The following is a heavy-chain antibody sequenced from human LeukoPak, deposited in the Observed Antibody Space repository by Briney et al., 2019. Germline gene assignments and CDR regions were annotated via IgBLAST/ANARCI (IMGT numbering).Heavy chain of an antibody. V-gene: IGHV1-24*01. Sequence: ASVKVSCKVSGYTLTELSIHWVRQAPGKGLEWMGGFDPEDGETIYAQKFQGRVTMTEDTSTDTAYMELSSLRSEDTAVYYCATAPRAGIMGWSVVDYWGQGTLVTVSS. CDR2: FDPEDGET. D-gene: IGHD3-16*01. CDR3: ATAPRAGIMGWSVVDY. J-gene: IGHJ4*02. CDR1: GYTLTELS.